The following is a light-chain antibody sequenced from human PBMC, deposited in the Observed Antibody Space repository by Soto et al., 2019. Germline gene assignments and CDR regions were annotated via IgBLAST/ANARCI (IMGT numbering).Light chain of an antibody. J-gene: IGLJ2*01. CDR1: SNDVGGNIY. Sequence: QSVLTQPASVSGSPGQSITISCTGTSNDVGGNIYVSWYQHHPGKAPKLMIYEVSNRPSGVSDRFSGSKSGNTASLTISGLQAEEEADYYCSSYTGSSTVLFGGGTKLTVL. CDR3: SSYTGSSTVL. CDR2: EVS. V-gene: IGLV2-14*01.